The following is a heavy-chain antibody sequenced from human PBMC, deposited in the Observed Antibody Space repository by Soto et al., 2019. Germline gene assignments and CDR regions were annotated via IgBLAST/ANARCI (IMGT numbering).Heavy chain of an antibody. Sequence: EVQLVESGGGLVQPGGSLRLSCAASGFTFSSYSMNWVRQAPGKGLEWVSYISSSSSTIYYADSVKGRFTISRDNAKNTLYLQMNSLRAEDTAVDYCAREGPIVVVPAATGEDAFDIWGQGTMVTVSS. CDR2: ISSSSSTI. V-gene: IGHV3-48*01. D-gene: IGHD2-2*01. J-gene: IGHJ3*02. CDR3: AREGPIVVVPAATGEDAFDI. CDR1: GFTFSSYS.